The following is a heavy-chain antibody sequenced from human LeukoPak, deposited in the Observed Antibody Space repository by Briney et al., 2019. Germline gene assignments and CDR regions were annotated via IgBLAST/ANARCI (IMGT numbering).Heavy chain of an antibody. CDR2: INWSGVNT. V-gene: IGHV3-20*04. J-gene: IGHJ4*02. CDR1: GFTFDDYG. Sequence: SGGSLRLSCAASGFTFDDYGMSWVRQAPGKGLEWVSGINWSGVNTGYADSVKGRFTISRDNAKSSLYLQMNNLRVEDTALYYCARPRPHDYYFDLWGRGTLVTVSS. CDR3: ARPRPHDYYFDL. D-gene: IGHD1-1*01.